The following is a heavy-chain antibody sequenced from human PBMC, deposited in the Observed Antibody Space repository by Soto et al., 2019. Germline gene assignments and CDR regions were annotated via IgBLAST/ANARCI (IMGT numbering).Heavy chain of an antibody. D-gene: IGHD6-19*01. Sequence: SLMLSWVASGFSLANYPMNWVRQTPGKGLEWISYSSPRGDTIYYADSVEGRFTISRDNARHSLSLHMSSLRDEDSAIYSSAKGPHTNVGWSCYFERWGQRAPGIASA. CDR1: GFSLANYP. V-gene: IGHV3-48*02. CDR2: SSPRGDTI. J-gene: IGHJ4*02. CDR3: AKGPHTNVGWSCYFER.